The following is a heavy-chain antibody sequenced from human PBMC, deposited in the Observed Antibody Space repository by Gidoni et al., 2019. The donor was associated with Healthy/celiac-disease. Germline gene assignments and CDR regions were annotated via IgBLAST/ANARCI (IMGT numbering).Heavy chain of an antibody. CDR2: INPNSGGT. D-gene: IGHD3-22*01. Sequence: QVQLVQSGAEVKKPGASVKVSCKASGYTFTGYYMHWVRQAPGQGLEWMGWINPNSGGTNYAQKFQGRVTMTRDTSISTAYMELSRLRSDDTAVYYCARGPWEVITDYYYYGMDVWGQGTTVTVSS. V-gene: IGHV1-2*02. J-gene: IGHJ6*02. CDR1: GYTFTGYY. CDR3: ARGPWEVITDYYYYGMDV.